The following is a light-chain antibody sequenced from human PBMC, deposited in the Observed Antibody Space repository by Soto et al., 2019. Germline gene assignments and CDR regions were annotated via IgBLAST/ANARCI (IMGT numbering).Light chain of an antibody. CDR3: HQYNDWPPIN. CDR2: DAS. Sequence: EIVLTQSPATLSLSPGERATLSCRASQSVGNYLVWYQQKPGQAPRLIISDASNRATGIPGRFSGSGSGTDFTLTISSLEPEDFAVYFCHQYNDWPPINFGQGTRLDIK. J-gene: IGKJ5*01. V-gene: IGKV3-11*01. CDR1: QSVGNY.